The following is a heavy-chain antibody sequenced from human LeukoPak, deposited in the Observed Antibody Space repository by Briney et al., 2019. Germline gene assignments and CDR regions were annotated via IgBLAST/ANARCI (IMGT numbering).Heavy chain of an antibody. D-gene: IGHD3-3*01. CDR1: GDTFRGHD. CDR3: VREGPQGGFYDYYYMDV. J-gene: IGHJ6*03. Sequence: ASVKVSCKASGDTFRGHDINWVRQVAGQGLEWMGWMNPNSGGTGYAQKFQGRFTITWNTSITTAYMELTGLRSEDTAVYYCVREGPQGGFYDYYYMDVWGQGTAVTVSS. CDR2: MNPNSGGT. V-gene: IGHV1-8*01.